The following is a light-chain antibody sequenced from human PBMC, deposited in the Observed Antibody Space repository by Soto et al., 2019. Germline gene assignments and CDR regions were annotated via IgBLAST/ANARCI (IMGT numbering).Light chain of an antibody. J-gene: IGKJ5*01. Sequence: EIVLTQSPGTLSLSPGERATLSCRASQSVSSSYLVWYQQKPGQAPRLLIYGASSRASGIPDRFSGSGSGTDFTLTIRRLEPEDFALYSCQQYGSSPPFTFGQGTRLEIK. CDR1: QSVSSSY. CDR2: GAS. V-gene: IGKV3-20*01. CDR3: QQYGSSPPFT.